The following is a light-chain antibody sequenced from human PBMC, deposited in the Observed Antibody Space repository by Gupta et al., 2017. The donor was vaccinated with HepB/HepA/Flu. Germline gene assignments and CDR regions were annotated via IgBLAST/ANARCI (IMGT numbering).Light chain of an antibody. J-gene: IGLJ3*02. CDR1: NIGSKS. V-gene: IGLV3-21*04. CDR3: QVWDSSSDHPNWV. Sequence: SYVLTQPPSVSVAPGKTARITCGGNNIGSKSVHWYQQKPGQAPVLVIYYDSDRPSGIPERSSGSNSGNTATLTISRVEAGDEADYYCQVWDSSSDHPNWVFGGGTKLTV. CDR2: YDS.